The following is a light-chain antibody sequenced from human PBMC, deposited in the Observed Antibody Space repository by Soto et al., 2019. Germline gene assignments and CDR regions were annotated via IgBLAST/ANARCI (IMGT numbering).Light chain of an antibody. V-gene: IGLV2-23*01. CDR1: SRDVGSYNL. CDR3: CSFAGSSTYV. J-gene: IGLJ1*01. Sequence: QSALTQPASVSGSPGQSITISCTGTSRDVGSYNLVSWYQQHPGNATKLIIYEGTKRPSGVSYRFSGSKSGNTASLTISGLQVEDEGDYHCCSFAGSSTYVFGTGTNVTV. CDR2: EGT.